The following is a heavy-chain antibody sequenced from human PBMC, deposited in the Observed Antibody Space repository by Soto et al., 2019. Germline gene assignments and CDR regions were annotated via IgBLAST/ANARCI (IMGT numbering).Heavy chain of an antibody. V-gene: IGHV4-4*02. Sequence: SETLSLTCAVSGASVSSTNWWSWVRQPPGKGLEWIGEIHHSGSTNYNPSLKSRVTISVDKSKNQFSLKLTSVTAADTAVYYCAREKITGLFDYWGQGTLVTVS. CDR3: AREKITGLFDY. CDR1: GASVSSTNW. J-gene: IGHJ4*02. D-gene: IGHD2-8*02. CDR2: IHHSGST.